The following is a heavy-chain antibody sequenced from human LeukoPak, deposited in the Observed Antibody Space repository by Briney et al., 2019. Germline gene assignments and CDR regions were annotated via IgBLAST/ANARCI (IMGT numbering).Heavy chain of an antibody. CDR1: GGSISSGGYY. CDR2: IYYSGST. Sequence: SETLSLTCTVSGGSISSGGYYWSWIRQHPGKGLEWIGYIYYSGSTYYNPPLKSRVTISVDTSKNQFSLKLSSVTAADTAVYYCARFRSGSSRKYYFDYWGQGTLVTVSS. V-gene: IGHV4-31*03. J-gene: IGHJ4*02. D-gene: IGHD6-6*01. CDR3: ARFRSGSSRKYYFDY.